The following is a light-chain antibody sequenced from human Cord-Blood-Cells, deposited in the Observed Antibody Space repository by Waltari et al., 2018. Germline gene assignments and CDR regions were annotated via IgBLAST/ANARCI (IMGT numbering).Light chain of an antibody. J-gene: IGKJ1*01. Sequence: DIQMTQSPSSLSASVGERVTITCRASQRFSCYLNLYQQKPGKAPKRLIYAASSLQSGFPSRFSVSGSGTDFTLTISSLQPVDFATYYCQQSYSTWTFGQGTKVEI. CDR1: QRFSCY. CDR2: AAS. CDR3: QQSYSTWT. V-gene: IGKV1-39*01.